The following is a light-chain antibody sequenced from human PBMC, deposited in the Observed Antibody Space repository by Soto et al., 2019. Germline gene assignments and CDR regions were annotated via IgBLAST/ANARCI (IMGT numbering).Light chain of an antibody. CDR1: QSVSSY. CDR3: QQRSNWELT. V-gene: IGKV3-11*01. Sequence: EIVLTQSPATLSLSPGERATLSCRASQSVSSYLAWYQQKPGQAPRLLIYDASNRANGIPATFSGSGSGTDFTFTISSLEPEDFAVYYCQQRSNWELTFGGGTKVEIK. CDR2: DAS. J-gene: IGKJ4*01.